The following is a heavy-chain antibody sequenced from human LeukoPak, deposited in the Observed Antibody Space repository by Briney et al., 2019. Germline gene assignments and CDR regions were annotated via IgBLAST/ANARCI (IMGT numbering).Heavy chain of an antibody. V-gene: IGHV3-23*01. CDR2: ISGSGGST. Sequence: PGGSLRLSCAASGFTFRRYGMSWVRQAAGKGLEWVSAISGSGGSTYYGDSVKGRFTISRDNSKNTLYLQMNSLRAEDTAVYYCAKSGYNRFDYWGQGTLVTVSS. J-gene: IGHJ4*02. CDR1: GFTFRRYG. CDR3: AKSGYNRFDY. D-gene: IGHD5-24*01.